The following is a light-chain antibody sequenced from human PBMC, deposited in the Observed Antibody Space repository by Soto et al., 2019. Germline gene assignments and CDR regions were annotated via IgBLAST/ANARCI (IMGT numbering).Light chain of an antibody. CDR2: DST. J-gene: IGKJ5*01. CDR1: PSIHTS. CDR3: QQRNVWPPIT. Sequence: EIVLTQAPGTLALSSGERATLSCRASPSIHTSLAWYQQKSGKPPRLVIYDSTLRANGVPDRFGGSRSGTEFTLTINSLEPEDFAVYYCQQRNVWPPITFGQGTRLEIK. V-gene: IGKV3-11*01.